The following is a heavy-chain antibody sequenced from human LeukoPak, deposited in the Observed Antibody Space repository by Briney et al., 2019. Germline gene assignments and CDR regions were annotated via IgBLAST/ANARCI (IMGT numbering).Heavy chain of an antibody. D-gene: IGHD4-11*01. V-gene: IGHV3-30*02. J-gene: IGHJ4*02. Sequence: GGSLRLSCAASGFTLSSYGMHWVRQAPGKGLEWVAFIRYDGSNKYYADSVKGRFTISRDNSKNTLYLQMNSLRAEDTAVYYCAKVRAYSNSPLEDWGQGTLVTVSS. CDR2: IRYDGSNK. CDR1: GFTLSSYG. CDR3: AKVRAYSNSPLED.